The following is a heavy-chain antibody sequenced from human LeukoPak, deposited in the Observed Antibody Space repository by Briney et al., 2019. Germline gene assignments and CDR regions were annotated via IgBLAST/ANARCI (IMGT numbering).Heavy chain of an antibody. J-gene: IGHJ5*02. CDR2: IYHSGST. V-gene: IGHV4-30-2*01. CDR3: ARALNVVWFDP. CDR1: GGSISSGGCY. Sequence: PSQTLSLTCTVSGGSISSGGCYWSWIRQPPGKGLEWIGYIYHSGSTYYNPSLKSRVTISVDRSKNQFSLKLSSVTAADTAVYYCARALNVVWFDPWGQGTLVTVSS.